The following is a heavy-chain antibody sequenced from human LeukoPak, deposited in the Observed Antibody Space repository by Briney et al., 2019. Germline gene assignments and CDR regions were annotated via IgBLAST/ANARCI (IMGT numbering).Heavy chain of an antibody. CDR1: GGTFSSYA. V-gene: IGHV1-69*04. J-gene: IGHJ6*02. CDR2: IIPILGIA. Sequence: ASVKVSCKASGGTFSSYAISWVRQAPGQGLEWMGRIIPILGIANYAQKFQGRVTITADKSTSTAYMELSSPRSEDTAVYYCARDDGTPYYYYGMDVWGQGTTVTVSS. CDR3: ARDDGTPYYYYGMDV.